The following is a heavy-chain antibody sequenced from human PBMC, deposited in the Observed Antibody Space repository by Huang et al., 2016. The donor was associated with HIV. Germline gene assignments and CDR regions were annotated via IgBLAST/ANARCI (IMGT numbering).Heavy chain of an antibody. CDR3: ARHREGPVAYYSGWGSHLNYMDV. CDR1: GGSIRSSDYH. D-gene: IGHD3-10*01. CDR2: VYDKGRT. Sequence: QLLLQESGPGLVKPSEALALTCAVSGGSIRSSDYHWGWIRQPPGKGLEWVGSVYDKGRTHYRPALKGRVTIAVDTSKNLFFLNLTAMTAADTAVYYCARHREGPVAYYSGWGSHLNYMDVWGRGRTVVVSS. V-gene: IGHV4-39*01. J-gene: IGHJ6*03.